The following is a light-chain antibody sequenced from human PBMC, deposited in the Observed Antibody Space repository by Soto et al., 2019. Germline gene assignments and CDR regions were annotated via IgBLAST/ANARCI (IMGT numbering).Light chain of an antibody. Sequence: DIVLTQSPGTLSLFPGERATLSCRASQSVSSTYFAWYRQKPGQPPSLLIYGASNRATGVPDRFSGSGSGPDFTLTISRLEPEDFAVYYCQQYISAPPGFTFGPGTTVEIK. J-gene: IGKJ3*01. CDR3: QQYISAPPGFT. CDR2: GAS. CDR1: QSVSSTY. V-gene: IGKV3-20*01.